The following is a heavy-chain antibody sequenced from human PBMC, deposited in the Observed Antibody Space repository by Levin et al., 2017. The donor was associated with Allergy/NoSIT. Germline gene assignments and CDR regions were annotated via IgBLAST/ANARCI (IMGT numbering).Heavy chain of an antibody. V-gene: IGHV4-4*02. J-gene: IGHJ4*01. D-gene: IGHD3-16*01. CDR3: ANWAY. CDR1: GASITIKDW. CDR2: INHSGNT. Sequence: SETLSLTCDVSGASITIKDWWSWVRQAPGKRLEWIGEINHSGNTNYNPSLRSRVTMSVDKSKNQFSLKLRSMAAADTAVYYCANWAYWGHGVLVTVSS.